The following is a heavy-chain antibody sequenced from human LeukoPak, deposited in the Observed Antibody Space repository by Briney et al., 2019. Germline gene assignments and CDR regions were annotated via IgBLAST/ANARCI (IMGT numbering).Heavy chain of an antibody. V-gene: IGHV3-30*01. CDR2: ISYDGSNK. J-gene: IGHJ4*02. Sequence: PGRSLRLSCAASGSTFSSYAMHWVRQAPGKGLEWVAVISYDGSNKYYADSVKGRFTISRDNSKNTLYLQMNSLRAEDTAVYYCASIPVHEVVVVAATPSVVDYWAREPWSPSPQ. CDR3: ASIPVHEVVVVAATPSVVDY. D-gene: IGHD2-15*01. CDR1: GSTFSSYA.